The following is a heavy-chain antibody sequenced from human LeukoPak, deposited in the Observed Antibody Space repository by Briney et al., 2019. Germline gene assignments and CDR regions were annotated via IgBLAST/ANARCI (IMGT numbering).Heavy chain of an antibody. CDR2: ISGSGVSA. J-gene: IGHJ4*02. Sequence: GGSLRLSCVASGFTFSGYVLSWVRQAPGKGLEGVSGISGSGVSACYGDSAEGRFTTSRDNSKNTLYLQMNSLRAEDTAVYYCAKRRSGSSGWFPFDYWGQGTLVTVSS. CDR1: GFTFSGYV. D-gene: IGHD6-19*01. CDR3: AKRRSGSSGWFPFDY. V-gene: IGHV3-23*01.